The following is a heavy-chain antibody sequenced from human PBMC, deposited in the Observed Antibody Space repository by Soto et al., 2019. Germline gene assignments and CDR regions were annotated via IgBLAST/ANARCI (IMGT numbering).Heavy chain of an antibody. CDR2: INHSGST. V-gene: IGHV4-34*01. CDR1: GGSFSGYY. Sequence: SETLSLTCAVYGGSFSGYYWSWIRQPPGKGLEWIGEINHSGSTNYNPSLKSRVTISVDTSKNQFSLKLSSVTAADTAVYYCARENSITIFGVVLDKFDPWGQGTLVTVSS. D-gene: IGHD3-3*01. J-gene: IGHJ5*02. CDR3: ARENSITIFGVVLDKFDP.